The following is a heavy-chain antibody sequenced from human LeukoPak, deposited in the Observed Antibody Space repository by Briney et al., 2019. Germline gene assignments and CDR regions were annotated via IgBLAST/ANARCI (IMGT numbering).Heavy chain of an antibody. J-gene: IGHJ4*02. Sequence: GRSLRLSCAASGFTFDDYAMHWVRQAPGKGLEWVSGISWNSGSIGYADSVKGRFTISRDNAKNSLYLQMNSLRAEDTAVYYCARDALNYYFDYWGQGTLVTVSS. CDR1: GFTFDDYA. D-gene: IGHD1-7*01. CDR3: ARDALNYYFDY. V-gene: IGHV3-9*01. CDR2: ISWNSGSI.